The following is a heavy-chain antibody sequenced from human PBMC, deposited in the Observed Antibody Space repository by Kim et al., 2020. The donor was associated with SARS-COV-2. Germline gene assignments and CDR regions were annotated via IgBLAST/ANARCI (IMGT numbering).Heavy chain of an antibody. V-gene: IGHV3-53*01. D-gene: IGHD1-26*01. CDR3: AGYGIVGATNGLDY. J-gene: IGHJ4*02. Sequence: AESRKGRFTSSNDNSKNTLYLQMNSLRAADTAVYYCAGYGIVGATNGLDYWGQGTLVTVSS.